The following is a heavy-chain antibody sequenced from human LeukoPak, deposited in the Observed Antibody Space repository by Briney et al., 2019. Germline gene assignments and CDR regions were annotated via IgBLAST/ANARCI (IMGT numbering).Heavy chain of an antibody. CDR3: ARGLGYYYDTHFDY. D-gene: IGHD3-22*01. V-gene: IGHV4-34*01. CDR2: INHSGST. Sequence: SETLSLTCAVYGGSFSGYYWRWIRQPPGKGLEWIGEINHSGSTNYNPSLKSRVTISVDTSKNQFSLKLSSVTAADTAVYYCARGLGYYYDTHFDYWGQGTLVTVSS. CDR1: GGSFSGYY. J-gene: IGHJ4*02.